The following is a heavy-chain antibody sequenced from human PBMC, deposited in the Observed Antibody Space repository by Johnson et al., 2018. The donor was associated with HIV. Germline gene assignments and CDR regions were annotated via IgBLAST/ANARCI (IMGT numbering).Heavy chain of an antibody. D-gene: IGHD1-26*01. V-gene: IGHV3-30*18. Sequence: QVQLVESGGGVVQPGRSLRLSCAASGFTFSTYGMHWVRQAPGKGLEWVAVISYDGSKKYYADSVQGRFTISRDNSKNTLYLQMNSLRTEDTAVYYCAKAIRGGNYYGDDAYDIWGQGTMVTVSS. J-gene: IGHJ3*02. CDR3: AKAIRGGNYYGDDAYDI. CDR2: ISYDGSKK. CDR1: GFTFSTYG.